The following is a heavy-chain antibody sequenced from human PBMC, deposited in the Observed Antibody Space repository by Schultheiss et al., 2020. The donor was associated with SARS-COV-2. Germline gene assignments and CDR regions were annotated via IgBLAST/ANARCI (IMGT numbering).Heavy chain of an antibody. J-gene: IGHJ4*02. Sequence: SLRLSCAASGFTFDDYTMHWVRQAPGKGLEWVSGISWNSGSIGYADSVKGRFTISRDNSKNTLYLQMNSLRAEDTAVYYCAKDQQYQLLTPFDYWGQGTLVTVSS. D-gene: IGHD2-2*01. CDR2: ISWNSGSI. CDR3: AKDQQYQLLTPFDY. CDR1: GFTFDDYT. V-gene: IGHV3-9*01.